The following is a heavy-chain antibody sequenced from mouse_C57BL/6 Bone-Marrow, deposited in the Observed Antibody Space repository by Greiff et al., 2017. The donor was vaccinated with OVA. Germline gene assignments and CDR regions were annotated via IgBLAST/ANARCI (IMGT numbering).Heavy chain of an antibody. CDR1: GYAFSSYW. V-gene: IGHV1-80*01. Sequence: QVQLQQSGAELVKPGASVKISCKASGYAFSSYWMNWVKQRPGKGLEWIGQIYPGDGDTNYNGKFKGKATLTADKSSSTAYMQLSSLTSEDSAVYFCEGPFYDDYGLFDVWGTGTTVTVSS. D-gene: IGHD2-4*01. CDR2: IYPGDGDT. CDR3: EGPFYDDYGLFDV. J-gene: IGHJ1*03.